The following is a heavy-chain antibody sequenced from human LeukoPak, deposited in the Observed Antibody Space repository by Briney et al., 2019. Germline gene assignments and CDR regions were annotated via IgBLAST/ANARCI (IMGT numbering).Heavy chain of an antibody. CDR2: ISSSGSTI. CDR3: AELGITMIGGV. V-gene: IGHV3-48*03. J-gene: IGHJ6*04. D-gene: IGHD3-10*02. CDR1: GFTFSSYE. Sequence: GGSLRLACAVSGFTFSSYEMNWVRQAPGKVRGWVSYISSSGSTIYYADFVKGRFTISRDNAKNSPYLQMNSLRAEETAVYYCAELGITMIGGVWGKGTTVTISS.